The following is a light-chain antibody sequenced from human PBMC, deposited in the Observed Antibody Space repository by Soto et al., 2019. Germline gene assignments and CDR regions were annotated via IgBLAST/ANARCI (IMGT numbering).Light chain of an antibody. V-gene: IGLV3-25*03. CDR3: QSADSSGTYPNWV. CDR1: ALPKQY. J-gene: IGLJ3*02. CDR2: KDS. Sequence: SYELTQPPSVSVSPGHTARITCSGDALPKQYAYWYQQKPGQAPVLVIYKDSERPSGIPERFSGSSSGTTVTLTISGVQAEDEADYYCQSADSSGTYPNWVFGGGTKVTVL.